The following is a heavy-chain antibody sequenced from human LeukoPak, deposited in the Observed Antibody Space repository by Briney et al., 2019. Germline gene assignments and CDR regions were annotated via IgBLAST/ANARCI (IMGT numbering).Heavy chain of an antibody. J-gene: IGHJ3*02. D-gene: IGHD2-21*02. Sequence: SETLSLTCTVSGASISSYYWRWIRQPPGKGLEWIGYIYYSGSTNYNPSLKSRVTISVDMSKNQFSLKLSSVAAADTAVYYCAREDCGGDCPTFDIWGQGTMVTIPS. CDR3: AREDCGGDCPTFDI. CDR2: IYYSGST. CDR1: GASISSYY. V-gene: IGHV4-59*01.